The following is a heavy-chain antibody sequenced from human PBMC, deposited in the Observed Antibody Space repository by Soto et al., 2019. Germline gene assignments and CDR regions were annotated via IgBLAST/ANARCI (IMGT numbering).Heavy chain of an antibody. Sequence: SVKVSCKASGGTFSSYAISWVRQAPGQGLEWMGGIIPIFGTANYAQKFQGRVTMTWDTSTSTVYMELNSLRSDDTAVYYCARAPYSSSSFFFDYWGQGTPVTVSS. D-gene: IGHD6-6*01. V-gene: IGHV1-69*06. CDR3: ARAPYSSSSFFFDY. J-gene: IGHJ4*02. CDR2: IIPIFGTA. CDR1: GGTFSSYA.